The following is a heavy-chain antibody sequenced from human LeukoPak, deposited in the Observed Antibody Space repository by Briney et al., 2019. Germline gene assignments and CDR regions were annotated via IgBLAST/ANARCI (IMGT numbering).Heavy chain of an antibody. J-gene: IGHJ6*02. CDR3: AKYQRADSYYYAMDV. CDR1: GFTFSSYE. D-gene: IGHD6-25*01. Sequence: PGGSLRLSCAASGFTFSSYEMNWVRQAPGKGLEWVSYISSSGSTIYYADSVKGRFTISRDNAKNSLYLQMNSLRAEDTALYSCAKYQRADSYYYAMDVWGQGTTVTVSS. CDR2: ISSSGSTI. V-gene: IGHV3-48*03.